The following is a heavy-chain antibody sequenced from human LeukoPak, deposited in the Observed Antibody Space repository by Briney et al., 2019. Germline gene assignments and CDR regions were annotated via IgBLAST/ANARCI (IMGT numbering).Heavy chain of an antibody. V-gene: IGHV1-2*02. CDR2: INPNSGGT. CDR3: AAWKIAAAGTTYFDY. Sequence: ASVKVSCKASGYTFTGYYMHWERQAPGQGLEWMGWINPNSGGTNYAQKFQGRVTMTRDTSISTAYMELSRLRSDDTAVYYCAAWKIAAAGTTYFDYWGQGTLVTVSS. J-gene: IGHJ4*02. CDR1: GYTFTGYY. D-gene: IGHD6-13*01.